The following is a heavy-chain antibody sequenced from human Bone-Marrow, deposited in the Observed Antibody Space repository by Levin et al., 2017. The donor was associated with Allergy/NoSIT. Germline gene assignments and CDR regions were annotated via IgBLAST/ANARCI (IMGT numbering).Heavy chain of an antibody. V-gene: IGHV1-58*02. CDR3: AAEGVISILGVTVPDQRGLGF. CDR2: IVVGSGVT. D-gene: IGHD2-21*02. Sequence: SVKVSCKASGFSFSDSAIQWVRQTRGQRLEWMGWIVVGSGVTASSQKFQGRLTFPNAVSTGTAYLDLSSLDSGATAIDCCAAEGVISILGVTVPDQRGLGFWAQGTLVAVSS. J-gene: IGHJ3*01. CDR1: GFSFSDSA.